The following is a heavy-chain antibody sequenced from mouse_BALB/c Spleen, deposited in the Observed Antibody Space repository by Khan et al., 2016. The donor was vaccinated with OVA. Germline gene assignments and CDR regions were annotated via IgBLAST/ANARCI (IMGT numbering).Heavy chain of an antibody. V-gene: IGHV9-3-1*01. Sequence: QIQLVQSGPELKKPGETVKISCKASGYTFTNYGMNWVKQSPGKALKWMGWINTYTGEPTYADDFKGRFAFSLETSASTAYLQINNLKDEDTATYFCSRPPYFSYTLDHWGQGTSVTVSS. CDR1: GYTFTNYG. D-gene: IGHD2-10*01. CDR2: INTYTGEP. CDR3: SRPPYFSYTLDH. J-gene: IGHJ4*01.